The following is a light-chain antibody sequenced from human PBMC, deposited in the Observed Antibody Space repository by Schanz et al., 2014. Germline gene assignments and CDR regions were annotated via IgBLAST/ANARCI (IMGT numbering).Light chain of an antibody. CDR2: GAS. Sequence: EIVMTQSPATLSVSPGEGATLSCRASQSLNTNLAWYQLKPGQAPRLLIYGASSRATGIPARFSGSGSGTEFTLTISRLQPEDSAVYYCHQYGRAPRTFGLGTKVEVK. CDR3: HQYGRAPRT. V-gene: IGKV3-15*01. J-gene: IGKJ1*01. CDR1: QSLNTN.